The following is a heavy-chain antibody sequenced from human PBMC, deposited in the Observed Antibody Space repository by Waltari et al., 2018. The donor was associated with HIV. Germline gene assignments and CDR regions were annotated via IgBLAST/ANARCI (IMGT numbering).Heavy chain of an antibody. CDR1: GFTFSSYS. V-gene: IGHV3-21*01. J-gene: IGHJ4*02. D-gene: IGHD6-19*01. Sequence: EVQLVESGGGLVKPGGSLRLSCAASGFTFSSYSMNWVRQAPGKGLGWVSSISTSRDYIYYADSVKGRFTISRDNAKNSLYLQMNSLRAEDTAVYYCARDAVAAVDYWGQGTLVTVSS. CDR3: ARDAVAAVDY. CDR2: ISTSRDYI.